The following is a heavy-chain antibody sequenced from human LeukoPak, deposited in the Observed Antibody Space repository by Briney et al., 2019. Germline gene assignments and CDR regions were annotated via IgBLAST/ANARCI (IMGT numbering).Heavy chain of an antibody. V-gene: IGHV3-21*01. CDR1: GFTFTSYT. D-gene: IGHD1-26*01. CDR3: ARAFRSYGDFDY. CDR2: ISSSSSYI. J-gene: IGHJ4*02. Sequence: GGSLRLSCAASGFTFTSYTMNWFRQAPGKGLEWVSSISSSSSYIYYADSVKGRFTISRDNAKNSLYLQMNSLRAEDTAVYYCARAFRSYGDFDYWGQGTLVTVSS.